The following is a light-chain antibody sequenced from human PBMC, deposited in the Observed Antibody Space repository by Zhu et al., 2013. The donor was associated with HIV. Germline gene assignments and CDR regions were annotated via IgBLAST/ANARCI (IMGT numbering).Light chain of an antibody. J-gene: IGKJ4*01. Sequence: EIVLTQSPGTLSLSPGERAALSCVASESVTSDYLAWYQQKPGQAPRLLIHGASSRATGIPDRFSGSGSETKFTLTINKLEPEDFALYFCQHYGKSVTFGGGTQVEIK. CDR1: ESVTSDY. V-gene: IGKV3-20*01. CDR3: QHYGKSVT. CDR2: GAS.